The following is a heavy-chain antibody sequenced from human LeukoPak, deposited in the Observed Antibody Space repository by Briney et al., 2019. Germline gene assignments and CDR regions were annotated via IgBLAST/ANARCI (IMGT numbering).Heavy chain of an antibody. CDR2: VSYSGST. J-gene: IGHJ4*02. Sequence: PSETLSLTCSVSGSISHTNYYWSWIRQPAGKGLEWIGSVSYSGSTYYNPSLKSRLTISQDTSKNRFSLKLSSVTAADTAVYYCARTYGSGSYGINWGQGTLVTVSS. V-gene: IGHV4-39*07. D-gene: IGHD3-10*01. CDR3: ARTYGSGSYGIN. CDR1: GSISHTNYY.